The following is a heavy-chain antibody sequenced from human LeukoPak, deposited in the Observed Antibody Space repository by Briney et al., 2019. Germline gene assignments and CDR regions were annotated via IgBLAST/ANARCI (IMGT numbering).Heavy chain of an antibody. Sequence: ASVKVSCKASGYTFTSYDINWVRQATGQGLEWMGWMNPNSGNTGYAQKFQGRVTMTRNTSISTAYMELSSLRSEDTAVYYCARILGGNHGPSFDYWGQGTLVTVSS. D-gene: IGHD3-10*01. CDR3: ARILGGNHGPSFDY. CDR1: GYTFTSYD. CDR2: MNPNSGNT. V-gene: IGHV1-8*01. J-gene: IGHJ4*02.